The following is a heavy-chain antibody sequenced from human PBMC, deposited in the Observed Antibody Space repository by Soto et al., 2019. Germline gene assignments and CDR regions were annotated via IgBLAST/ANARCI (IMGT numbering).Heavy chain of an antibody. CDR2: IYYSGST. J-gene: IGHJ6*02. CDR1: GGSISGGDYY. Sequence: SATLSLVWTVSGGSISGGDYYASWVRQPPGKVLEWIGYIYYSGSTYYNPSLKSRVTISVDTSKNHFSLKLSSVTAADTAVYYCARLPYCSSTSCYTRSYYYYGMDVWGQGTTVTVSS. D-gene: IGHD2-2*02. CDR3: ARLPYCSSTSCYTRSYYYYGMDV. V-gene: IGHV4-30-4*01.